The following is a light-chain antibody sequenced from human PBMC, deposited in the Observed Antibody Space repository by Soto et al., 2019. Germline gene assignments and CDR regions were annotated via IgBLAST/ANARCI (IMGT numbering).Light chain of an antibody. Sequence: QSVLTQPRSVSGSPGQSVTISCTGTSSDVGGYNYVSWYQQHPGKAPKLMSYDVSKRPSGVPDRFAGSKSGNTASLTISGLQAEDEADYYCCSYAGSYTHVVFGGGTKLTVL. J-gene: IGLJ2*01. CDR2: DVS. CDR1: SSDVGGYNY. V-gene: IGLV2-11*01. CDR3: CSYAGSYTHVV.